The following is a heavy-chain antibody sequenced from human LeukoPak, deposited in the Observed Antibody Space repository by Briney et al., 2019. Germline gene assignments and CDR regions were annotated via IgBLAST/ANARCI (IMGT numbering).Heavy chain of an antibody. CDR3: ARWDIPTADIDY. Sequence: GGSLRLSCAASGFTFSSYGMHWVRQAPGKGLERVAVIRFDESHRYYAGSVKGRFTISRDNSKNTLFLQMNSLRAEDTALYYCARWDIPTADIDYWGQGTLVTVSS. D-gene: IGHD6-13*01. J-gene: IGHJ4*02. V-gene: IGHV3-33*01. CDR2: IRFDESHR. CDR1: GFTFSSYG.